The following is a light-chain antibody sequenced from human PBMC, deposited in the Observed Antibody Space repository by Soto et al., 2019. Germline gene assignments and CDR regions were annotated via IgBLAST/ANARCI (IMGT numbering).Light chain of an antibody. CDR1: SSDVGGYNY. Sequence: SGLTQPASVSGSPGQSITISCTGTSSDVGGYNYVSWYQQHPGKAPKPMIYEVSNRPSGVYNRFSGSKSGNTASLHISGLQAEDEADYYCSSYTSSSTRVLGTGTKVTVL. CDR3: SSYTSSSTRV. CDR2: EVS. J-gene: IGLJ1*01. V-gene: IGLV2-14*01.